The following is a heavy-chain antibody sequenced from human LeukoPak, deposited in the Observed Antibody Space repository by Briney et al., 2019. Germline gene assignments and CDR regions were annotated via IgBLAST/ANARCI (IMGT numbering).Heavy chain of an antibody. CDR1: GYSISSGYY. CDR2: IYHSGST. Sequence: SETLSLTCTVSGYSISSGYYWGWIRPPPGKGLEGIGSIYHSGSTYYNPSLKSRVTISVDTSKNQFSLKLSSLTAADTAVYYCARAVVVPAAIDWFDPWGQGTLVTVYS. V-gene: IGHV4-38-2*02. D-gene: IGHD2-2*02. J-gene: IGHJ5*02. CDR3: ARAVVVPAAIDWFDP.